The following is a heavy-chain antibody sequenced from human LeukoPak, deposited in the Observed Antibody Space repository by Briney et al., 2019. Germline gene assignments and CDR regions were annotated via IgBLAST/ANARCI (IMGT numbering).Heavy chain of an antibody. J-gene: IGHJ6*03. CDR2: TYYSGST. CDR3: ARWGSSSSGSYYYYMDV. Sequence: SETLSLTCTVSGGSISSYYWSWIRQPLGKGLEWIGYTYYSGSTNYNPSLKSRVTISVDTSKNQFSLKLSSVTAADTAVYYCARWGSSSSGSYYYYMDVWGKGTTVTVSS. CDR1: GGSISSYY. V-gene: IGHV4-59*01. D-gene: IGHD6-6*01.